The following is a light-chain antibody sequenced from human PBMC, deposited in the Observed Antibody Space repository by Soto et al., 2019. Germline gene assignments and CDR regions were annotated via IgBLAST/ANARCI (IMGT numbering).Light chain of an antibody. J-gene: IGKJ1*01. Sequence: DIQMTQSPSTLSGSVGDRVTITCRASQTISSWLAWYQQKPGKAPKVLIYGASNLQSGVPPRFSGSGSGTDFTLTINRVEPEDFAVYFCQQYAGSPRTFGQGTKVDIK. CDR1: QTISSW. CDR3: QQYAGSPRT. CDR2: GAS. V-gene: IGKV1-5*01.